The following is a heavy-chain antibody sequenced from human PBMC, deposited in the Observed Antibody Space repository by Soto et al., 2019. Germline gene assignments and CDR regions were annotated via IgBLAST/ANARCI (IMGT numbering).Heavy chain of an antibody. V-gene: IGHV4-59*01. D-gene: IGHD6-6*01. CDR3: AAPPRD. CDR2: IYNSGNT. CDR1: GGSISSYY. J-gene: IGHJ4*02. Sequence: SETLSLTCTVSGGSISSYYWNWIRQPPGKGLEWIGYIYNSGNTNYNPSLRSRVIISIDTSKNQFSLKLTSVTAADTAVYYCAAPPRDWGQGTLVTVSS.